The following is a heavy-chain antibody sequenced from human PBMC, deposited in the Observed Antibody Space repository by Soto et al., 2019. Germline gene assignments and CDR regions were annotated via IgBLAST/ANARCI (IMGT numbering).Heavy chain of an antibody. CDR2: ISWNSGSI. CDR1: GFTFDDYA. J-gene: IGHJ3*02. CDR3: AKVGVAPSGRAFDI. V-gene: IGHV3-9*01. Sequence: GGSLRLSCAASGFTFDDYAMHWVRQAPGKGLEWVSGISWNSGSIGYADSVKGRFTISRDNAKNSLYLQMNSLRAEDTALYYCAKVGVAPSGRAFDIWGQGTMVTVSS. D-gene: IGHD3-10*01.